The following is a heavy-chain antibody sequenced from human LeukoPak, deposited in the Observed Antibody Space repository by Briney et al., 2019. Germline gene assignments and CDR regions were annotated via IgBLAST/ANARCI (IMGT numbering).Heavy chain of an antibody. Sequence: GESLKISCKGSGYSFTSYWIGWVRQMPGKGLEWMGIIYPGDSDTRYSPSFQGQVTISADKSISTAYLQWSSLKASDTAMYYCARHGGRGYSSGYYLDYWGQGTLVTVSS. CDR2: IYPGDSDT. D-gene: IGHD3-22*01. V-gene: IGHV5-51*01. CDR1: GYSFTSYW. J-gene: IGHJ4*02. CDR3: ARHGGRGYSSGYYLDY.